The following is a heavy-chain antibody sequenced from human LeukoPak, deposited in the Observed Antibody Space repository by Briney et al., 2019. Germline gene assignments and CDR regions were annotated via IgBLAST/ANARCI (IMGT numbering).Heavy chain of an antibody. Sequence: RTGRSLRLSCAASGFTFSSHGMHWVRQAPDKGLEWVSVISYDGSNIYYVDSVKGRFTISRDNSKNILYLQMNSLRAEDTAVYYCARDLSGKWTLDHWGQGTLVTVSS. D-gene: IGHD1-14*01. CDR2: ISYDGSNI. CDR3: ARDLSGKWTLDH. J-gene: IGHJ4*02. CDR1: GFTFSSHG. V-gene: IGHV3-30*03.